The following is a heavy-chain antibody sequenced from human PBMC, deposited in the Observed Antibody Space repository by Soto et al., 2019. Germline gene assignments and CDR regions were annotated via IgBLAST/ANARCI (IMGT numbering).Heavy chain of an antibody. D-gene: IGHD3-10*01. CDR3: ARTLRGRGVKYFDD. CDR2: TYYRSKWHY. V-gene: IGHV6-1*01. Sequence: SQTLSLTCAISGDSVSNNSVAWNWVRQSPSRGLEWLGRTYYRSKWHYDYAPSVRSRITINPDTSKNHFSLQLNSVSPEDAAVYYCARTLRGRGVKYFDDWGQGTLVTVSS. J-gene: IGHJ4*02. CDR1: GDSVSNNSVA.